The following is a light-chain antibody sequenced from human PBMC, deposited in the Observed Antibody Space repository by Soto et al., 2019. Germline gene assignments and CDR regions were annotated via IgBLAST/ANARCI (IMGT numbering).Light chain of an antibody. CDR2: GAS. CDR1: QSVSSN. Sequence: EIVMTQSPATLSVSPGERATLSCRASQSVSSNLAWYQQKPGQAPRLLIYGASTRATGIPARFSGRGSGTXXXXXXXXXXSEXXXXXXXXXYNNWPQTFGQGTKVEIK. V-gene: IGKV3-15*01. CDR3: XXYNNWPQT. J-gene: IGKJ1*01.